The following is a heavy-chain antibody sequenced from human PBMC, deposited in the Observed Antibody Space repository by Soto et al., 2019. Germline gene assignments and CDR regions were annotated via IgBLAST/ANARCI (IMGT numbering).Heavy chain of an antibody. CDR1: GYTFTSYG. Sequence: EASVKVSCKASGYTFTSYGISWVRQAPGQGLEWMGWISAYNGNTNYAQKLQGRVTMTTDTSTSTAYMELRSLRSDDTAVYYCARDNDDFWSGYYVYWGQGTLVTVSS. D-gene: IGHD3-3*01. CDR3: ARDNDDFWSGYYVY. CDR2: ISAYNGNT. V-gene: IGHV1-18*01. J-gene: IGHJ4*02.